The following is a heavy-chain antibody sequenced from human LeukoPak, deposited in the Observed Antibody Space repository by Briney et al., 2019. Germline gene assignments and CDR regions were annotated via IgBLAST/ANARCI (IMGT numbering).Heavy chain of an antibody. CDR3: ARSPPGGIQLWLFPGAFDI. J-gene: IGHJ3*02. CDR1: GYTFTSYY. V-gene: IGHV1-46*01. D-gene: IGHD5-18*01. Sequence: ASVKVSCKASGYTFTSYYMHWVRQAPGQGLEWMGIINPSGGSTSYAQKFQGRVTMTRDTSTSTVYMELSSLRSEDTAVYYCARSPPGGIQLWLFPGAFDIWGQGTMVTVSS. CDR2: INPSGGST.